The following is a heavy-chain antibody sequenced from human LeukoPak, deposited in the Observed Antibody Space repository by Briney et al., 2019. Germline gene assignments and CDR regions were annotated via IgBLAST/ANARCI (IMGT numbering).Heavy chain of an antibody. CDR2: ISAYNGNT. D-gene: IGHD1-26*01. CDR1: GYTFISYG. CDR3: ARDFSSGWDLFDY. J-gene: IGHJ4*02. V-gene: IGHV1-18*01. Sequence: ASVKVSCKASGYTFISYGISWVRQAPGQGLEWMGWISAYNGNTNYAQKLQGRVTTTRDTSTSTAYMELRSLRSDDTAVYYCARDFSSGWDLFDYWGQGTLVTVSS.